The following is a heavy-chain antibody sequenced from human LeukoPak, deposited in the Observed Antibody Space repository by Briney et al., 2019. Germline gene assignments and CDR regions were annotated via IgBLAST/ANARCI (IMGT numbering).Heavy chain of an antibody. V-gene: IGHV3-23*01. CDR2: IRGNGGNI. D-gene: IGHD1-26*01. Sequence: GGSLRLSCAASGFTFRNFAMSWVRQAPEKGLEWVSAIRGNGGNIYYADSLRGRFTISRDNSKNTLYLQMSSLRAEDTAVYYCAKGPMEWELLSGLAFDIWGQGTMVTVSS. CDR3: AKGPMEWELLSGLAFDI. CDR1: GFTFRNFA. J-gene: IGHJ3*02.